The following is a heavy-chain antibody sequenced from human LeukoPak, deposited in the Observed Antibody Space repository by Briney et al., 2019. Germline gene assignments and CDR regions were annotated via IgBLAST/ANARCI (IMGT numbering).Heavy chain of an antibody. D-gene: IGHD4-17*01. J-gene: IGHJ3*02. CDR1: GGSISSYY. Sequence: PSETLSLTCTVSGGSISSYYWSWIRQPAGKGLEWIGRIYTSGSTNYNPSLKSRVTMSVDTSKNRFSLKLSSVTAADTAVYYCARGSAVTTYDAFDIWGQGTMVTVAS. CDR2: IYTSGST. V-gene: IGHV4-4*07. CDR3: ARGSAVTTYDAFDI.